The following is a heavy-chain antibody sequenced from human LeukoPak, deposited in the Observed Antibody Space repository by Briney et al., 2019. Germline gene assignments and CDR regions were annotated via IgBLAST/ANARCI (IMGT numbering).Heavy chain of an antibody. CDR3: AKDRSYSGYASFDY. Sequence: GGSLRLSCAASGFTFDDYAMHWVRQAPGKGLEWVSGITWNSDNIEYADSVKGRFTISRDNSKNTLYLQMNSLRAEDTAVYYCAKDRSYSGYASFDYWGQGTLVTVSS. CDR1: GFTFDDYA. J-gene: IGHJ4*02. V-gene: IGHV3-9*01. D-gene: IGHD5-12*01. CDR2: ITWNSDNI.